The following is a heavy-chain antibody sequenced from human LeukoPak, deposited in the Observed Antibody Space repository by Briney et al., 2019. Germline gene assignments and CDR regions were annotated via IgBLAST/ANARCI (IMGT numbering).Heavy chain of an antibody. J-gene: IGHJ4*02. Sequence: SETLSLTCTVSGGSISSGDYYWSWIRQPPGKGLEWIGYIYYSGSTYYNPSLKSRVTISVDTSKNQFSLKLSSVTAADTAVYYCARGFPHYDYVWGSYRQELYYFDYWGQGTLVTVSS. CDR1: GGSISSGDYY. CDR2: IYYSGST. CDR3: ARGFPHYDYVWGSYRQELYYFDY. D-gene: IGHD3-16*02. V-gene: IGHV4-30-4*01.